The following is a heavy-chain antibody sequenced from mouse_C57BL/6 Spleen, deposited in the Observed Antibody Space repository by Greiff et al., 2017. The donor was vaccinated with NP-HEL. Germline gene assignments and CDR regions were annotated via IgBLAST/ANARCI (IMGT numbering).Heavy chain of an antibody. Sequence: EVKLMESGGGLVKPGGSLKLSCAASGFTFSDYGMHWVRQAPEKGLEWVAYISSGSSTIYYADTVKGRFTISRDNAKNTLFLQMTSLRSEDTAMYYCARDPRYYYGSSGYYAMDYWGQGTSVTVSS. CDR2: ISSGSSTI. J-gene: IGHJ4*01. D-gene: IGHD1-1*01. CDR3: ARDPRYYYGSSGYYAMDY. V-gene: IGHV5-17*01. CDR1: GFTFSDYG.